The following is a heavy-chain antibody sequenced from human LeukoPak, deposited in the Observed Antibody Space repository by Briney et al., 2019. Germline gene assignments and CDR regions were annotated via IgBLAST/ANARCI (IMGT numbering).Heavy chain of an antibody. CDR2: IYYSGST. Sequence: PSETLSLTCSVSGGSISSSYWSWIRQPPGKGLEWIGYIYYSGSTNYNPSLKSRVTISVDTSKNQFSLKLSSVTAADTAVYYCARDVVEKYQLLRVTYGRWFDPWGQGTLVTVSS. D-gene: IGHD2-2*01. J-gene: IGHJ5*02. CDR1: GGSISSSY. V-gene: IGHV4-59*01. CDR3: ARDVVEKYQLLRVTYGRWFDP.